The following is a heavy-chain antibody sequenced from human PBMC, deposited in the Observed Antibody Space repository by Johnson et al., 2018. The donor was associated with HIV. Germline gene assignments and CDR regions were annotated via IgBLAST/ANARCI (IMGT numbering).Heavy chain of an antibody. D-gene: IGHD2-15*01. CDR1: GFTFDDYA. J-gene: IGHJ3*02. CDR2: ISWNSGSI. CDR3: AASPEDLRAFDI. Sequence: VQLVESGGGLVQPARSLRLSCAASGFTFDDYAMHWVRQAPGKGLEWVSGISWNSGSIGYADSVKGRFTISRDNAKNSLYLQMNSLRAEDTALYYCAASPEDLRAFDIWGQGTMVTVSS. V-gene: IGHV3-9*01.